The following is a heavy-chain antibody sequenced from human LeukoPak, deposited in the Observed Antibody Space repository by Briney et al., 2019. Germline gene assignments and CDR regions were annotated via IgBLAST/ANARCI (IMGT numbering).Heavy chain of an antibody. J-gene: IGHJ5*02. CDR3: ARARFAMVRGVSWFDP. Sequence: SGTLSLTCAVSGGSISSGGYSWSWIRQPPGKGLEWIGYIYHSGSTYYNPSLKSRVTISVDRSKNQFSLKLSSVTAADTAVYYCARARFAMVRGVSWFDPWGQGTLVTVSS. V-gene: IGHV4-30-2*01. D-gene: IGHD3-10*01. CDR2: IYHSGST. CDR1: GGSISSGGYS.